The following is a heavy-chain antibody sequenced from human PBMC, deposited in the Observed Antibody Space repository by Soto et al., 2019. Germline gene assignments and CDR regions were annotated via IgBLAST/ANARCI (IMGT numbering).Heavy chain of an antibody. Sequence: SLRLSCAVSGFTFDDNAMHWVRQAPEKGLEWVSGINWKSDIGYADSVKGRFTISRDNAENSLYLQMNSLRAEDTALYYCAISQDRGGRPTFLYCGQGTQVTVSP. D-gene: IGHD3-16*01. CDR3: AISQDRGGRPTFLY. CDR1: GFTFDDNA. V-gene: IGHV3-9*01. J-gene: IGHJ4*02. CDR2: INWKSDI.